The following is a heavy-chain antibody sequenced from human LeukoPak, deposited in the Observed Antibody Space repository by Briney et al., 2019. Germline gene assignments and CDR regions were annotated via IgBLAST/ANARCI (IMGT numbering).Heavy chain of an antibody. CDR1: GYPFSSYG. V-gene: IGHV1-18*01. CDR2: ISPYNDNT. J-gene: IGHJ4*02. CDR3: VRDYKSSVAWGY. D-gene: IGHD3-10*01. Sequence: ASVKVSCKASGYPFSSYGINWVRQAPGQGLEWMGWISPYNDNTKYTQKLQGRVTMTTDTSTSIAYMELRSLRSDDTAIYYCVRDYKSSVAWGYWGQGTLVIASS.